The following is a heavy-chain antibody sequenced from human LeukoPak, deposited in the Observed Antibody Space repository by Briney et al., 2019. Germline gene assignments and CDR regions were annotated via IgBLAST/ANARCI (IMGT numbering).Heavy chain of an antibody. D-gene: IGHD6-13*01. Sequence: SETLSLTCTVSGDSISSYYWSWIRQPPGKGLEWIGYIYRSGSTSYNPSLKSRVTISADTSKDQFSLKLASVTAADTAVYYCATGYSSTWYYFDYWGQGTLVTVSS. CDR2: IYRSGST. J-gene: IGHJ4*02. CDR1: GDSISSYY. V-gene: IGHV4-59*01. CDR3: ATGYSSTWYYFDY.